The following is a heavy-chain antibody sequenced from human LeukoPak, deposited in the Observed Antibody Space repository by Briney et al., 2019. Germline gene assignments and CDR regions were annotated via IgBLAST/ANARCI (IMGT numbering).Heavy chain of an antibody. CDR2: IYYSGST. Sequence: KASETLSLTCTVSGGAISSSSYYWGWIRQPPGKGLEWIGSIYYSGSTYYNPSLKSRVTISVDTSKNQFSLKLSSVTAADTAVYYCARLKIAVAAPNCFDPWGQGTLVTVSS. V-gene: IGHV4-39*01. D-gene: IGHD6-19*01. CDR1: GGAISSSSYY. CDR3: ARLKIAVAAPNCFDP. J-gene: IGHJ5*02.